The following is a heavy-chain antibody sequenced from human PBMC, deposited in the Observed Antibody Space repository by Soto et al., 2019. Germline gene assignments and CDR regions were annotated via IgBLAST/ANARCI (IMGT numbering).Heavy chain of an antibody. Sequence: SETLSLTCTVSGGSISSGGYYWSWIRQHPGKGLEWIGYIYYSGSTYYNPSLKSRVTISVDTSKNQFSLKLSSVTAADTAVYYCARVRNWNYGGHFDYWGQGTLVTVSS. CDR3: ARVRNWNYGGHFDY. D-gene: IGHD1-7*01. V-gene: IGHV4-31*03. CDR2: IYYSGST. J-gene: IGHJ4*02. CDR1: GGSISSGGYY.